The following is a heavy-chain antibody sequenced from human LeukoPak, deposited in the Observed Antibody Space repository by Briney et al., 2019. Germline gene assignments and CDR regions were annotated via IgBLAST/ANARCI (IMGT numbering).Heavy chain of an antibody. J-gene: IGHJ4*02. D-gene: IGHD3-3*02. V-gene: IGHV3-74*01. Sequence: GGSLRLSCAASGFTFSSYWMHWVRQASGKGLVWVSRINSDGSSTSYADSVKGRFTISRDNAKNTLYLRMNSLRAEDTAVYYCARAHPSVYEHDYFDYWGQGTLVTVSS. CDR1: GFTFSSYW. CDR3: ARAHPSVYEHDYFDY. CDR2: INSDGSST.